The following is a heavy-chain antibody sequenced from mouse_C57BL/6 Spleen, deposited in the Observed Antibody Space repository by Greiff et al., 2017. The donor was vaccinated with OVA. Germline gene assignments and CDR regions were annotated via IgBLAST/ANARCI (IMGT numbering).Heavy chain of an antibody. J-gene: IGHJ4*01. V-gene: IGHV8-12*01. CDR3: ARSLRHYYGDYYAMDY. CDR2: IYWDDDK. Sequence: QVTLKESVPGILQSSQTLSLTCSFSGFSLSTSGMGVSWIRQPSGKGLEWLAHIYWDDDKRYNPSLKSRLTISKDTSRNQVFLKITSVDTADTATYYCARSLRHYYGDYYAMDYWGQGTSVTVSS. D-gene: IGHD1-1*01. CDR1: GFSLSTSGMG.